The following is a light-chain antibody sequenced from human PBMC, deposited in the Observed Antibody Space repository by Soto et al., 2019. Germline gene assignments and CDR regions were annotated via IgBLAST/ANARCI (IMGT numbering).Light chain of an antibody. CDR1: QGISNY. Sequence: DIQMTQSPSSLSASVGDRVTITCRASQGISNYLAWYQQKPGKAPKLLIYDASTLQSGVPSRFSGSGSGTEFTLTISSLQPEDLATYYCQQLNGYVALTFGGGTKVELK. CDR3: QQLNGYVALT. CDR2: DAS. V-gene: IGKV1-9*01. J-gene: IGKJ4*01.